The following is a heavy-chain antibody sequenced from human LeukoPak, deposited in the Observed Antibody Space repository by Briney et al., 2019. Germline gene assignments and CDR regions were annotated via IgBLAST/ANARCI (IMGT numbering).Heavy chain of an antibody. CDR1: GGSISSSSYY. D-gene: IGHD3-3*01. Sequence: SETLSLTCTVSGGSISSSSYYWGWIRQPPGKGLEWIGSIYYSGSTYYNPSLKSRVTISVDTSKNQFSLKLGSVTAADTAVYYCARGPRGFWSGYYNFDYWGQGTLVTVSS. V-gene: IGHV4-39*01. CDR2: IYYSGST. J-gene: IGHJ4*02. CDR3: ARGPRGFWSGYYNFDY.